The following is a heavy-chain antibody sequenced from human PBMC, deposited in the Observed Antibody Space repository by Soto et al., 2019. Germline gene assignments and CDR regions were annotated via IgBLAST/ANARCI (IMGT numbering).Heavy chain of an antibody. CDR2: IYSGGST. V-gene: IGHV3-53*04. D-gene: IGHD2-15*01. Sequence: EVQLVESGGGLVQPGGSLRLSCAASGFTVSSNYMSWVRQAPGKGLEWVSVIYSGGSTYYADSVKGRFTISRHNSKNTLYLQINSLRAEDTAVYYCASPLGYCSGGSCSPRPDYYYYGMDVWGQGTTVTVSS. J-gene: IGHJ6*02. CDR1: GFTVSSNY. CDR3: ASPLGYCSGGSCSPRPDYYYYGMDV.